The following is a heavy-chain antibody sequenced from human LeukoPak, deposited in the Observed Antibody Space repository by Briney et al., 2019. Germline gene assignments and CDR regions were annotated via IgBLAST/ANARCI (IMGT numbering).Heavy chain of an antibody. V-gene: IGHV1-2*02. CDR1: GYTFTGYY. CDR2: INPNSGGT. CDR3: ARDRNGVYYYYYMDV. J-gene: IGHJ6*03. Sequence: ASVKVSCKASGYTFTGYYTHWVRQAPGQGLEWMGWINPNSGGTNYAQKFQGRVTMTRDTSISTAYMELSRLRSDDTAVYYCARDRNGVYYYYYMDVWGKGTTVTVSS. D-gene: IGHD2-8*01.